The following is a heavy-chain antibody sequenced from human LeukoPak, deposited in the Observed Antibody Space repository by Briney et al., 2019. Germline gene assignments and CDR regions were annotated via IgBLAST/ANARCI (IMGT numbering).Heavy chain of an antibody. CDR2: INHSGST. Sequence: SSETLSLTCAVYGGSFSGYYWSWIRQPLGKGLEWIGEINHSGSTNYNPSLKSRVTISVDTSKNQFSLKLSSVTAADTAVYYCARRKRSGCSSTSCLLNWFDPWGQGTLVTVSS. CDR3: ARRKRSGCSSTSCLLNWFDP. J-gene: IGHJ5*02. V-gene: IGHV4-34*01. CDR1: GGSFSGYY. D-gene: IGHD2-2*01.